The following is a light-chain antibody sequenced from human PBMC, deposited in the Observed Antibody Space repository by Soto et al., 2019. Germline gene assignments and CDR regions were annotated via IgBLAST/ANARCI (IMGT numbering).Light chain of an antibody. CDR3: TSHTPSSTDV. V-gene: IGLV2-14*03. CDR2: AVS. Sequence: QSALTQPASVSGSPGQSITISCTGTSSDVGNYNYVSWYRQYPGKAPKLMIYAVSRRPSGVSNRFSGSKSGNTASLTISGLEAENEADYYTTSHTPSSTDVLGTGTKLTV. J-gene: IGLJ1*01. CDR1: SSDVGNYNY.